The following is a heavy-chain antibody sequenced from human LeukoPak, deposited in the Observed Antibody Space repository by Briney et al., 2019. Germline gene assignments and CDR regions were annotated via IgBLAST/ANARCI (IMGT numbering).Heavy chain of an antibody. CDR3: ARGEAAAAADWYFDL. D-gene: IGHD6-13*01. Sequence: TLSLTCTVSGGSISSGSYYWSWIRQPAGKGLEWIGRIYTSGNTDYNPSLKSRVTMSVDTSKNQFSLKLSSVTAADTAVYYCARGEAAAAADWYFDLWGRGTLVTVSS. CDR2: IYTSGNT. V-gene: IGHV4-61*02. CDR1: GGSISSGSYY. J-gene: IGHJ2*01.